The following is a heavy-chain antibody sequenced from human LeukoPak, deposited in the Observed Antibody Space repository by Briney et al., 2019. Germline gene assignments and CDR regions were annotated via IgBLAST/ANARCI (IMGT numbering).Heavy chain of an antibody. CDR1: GGTFSGYY. Sequence: WGTLSLTCAVSGGTFSGYYWSWIRQPPGKGLEWIGEINHSGSTNYNPSLNSRVTTSVDTSKNQFSLKMSSVTAAETAVDYCARVLYDYVWGSYRNWFDPWGEGTLVTVSS. V-gene: IGHV4-34*01. J-gene: IGHJ5*02. D-gene: IGHD3-16*02. CDR3: ARVLYDYVWGSYRNWFDP. CDR2: INHSGST.